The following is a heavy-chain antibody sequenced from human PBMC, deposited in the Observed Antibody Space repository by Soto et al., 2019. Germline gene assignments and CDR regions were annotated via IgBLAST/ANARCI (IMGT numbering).Heavy chain of an antibody. D-gene: IGHD3-10*01. CDR1: GYAFTRYD. Sequence: ASVKVSCKASGYAFTRYDINWVRQATGQGLEWMGWMNPNSGNTGYAQKFQGRVTMTRDSSISTAYMEVSSLRFEDTAVYYCARAVNADACDIWGQGTRVTVSS. CDR2: MNPNSGNT. V-gene: IGHV1-8*01. J-gene: IGHJ3*02. CDR3: ARAVNADACDI.